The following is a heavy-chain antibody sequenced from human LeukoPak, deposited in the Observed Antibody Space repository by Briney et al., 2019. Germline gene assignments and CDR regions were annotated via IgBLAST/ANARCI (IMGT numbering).Heavy chain of an antibody. CDR1: GFTFSSYA. Sequence: GGSLRLSCAVFGFTFSSYAMNWVRQAPGKGLEWVSAISGSGGSTYYADSVQGRFTVSRDNSKNTLYLQMNSLRAEDTAIYYCAATRVCGGVLLRPNCLYFEDWGQGTLVTVSS. D-gene: IGHD3-10*01. J-gene: IGHJ4*02. CDR3: AATRVCGGVLLRPNCLYFED. CDR2: ISGSGGST. V-gene: IGHV3-23*01.